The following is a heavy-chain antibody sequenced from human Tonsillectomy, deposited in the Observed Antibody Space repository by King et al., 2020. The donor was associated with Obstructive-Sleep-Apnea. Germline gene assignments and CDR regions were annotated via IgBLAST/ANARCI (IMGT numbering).Heavy chain of an antibody. J-gene: IGHJ6*02. CDR2: INHSGST. V-gene: IGHV4-34*01. CDR3: AGCLTTPGRYYYYYGMDV. CDR1: GGSFSGYY. Sequence: VQLQQWGAGLLKPSETLSLTCAVYGGSFSGYYWSWIRQPPGKGLEWIGEINHSGSTNYNPSLKSRVTISVDTSKNQFSLKLSSVTAADTAVYYCAGCLTTPGRYYYYYGMDVWGQGTTVTVSS. D-gene: IGHD4/OR15-4a*01.